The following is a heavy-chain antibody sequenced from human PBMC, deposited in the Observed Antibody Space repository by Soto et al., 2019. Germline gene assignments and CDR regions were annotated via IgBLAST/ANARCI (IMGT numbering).Heavy chain of an antibody. CDR2: TSGSGGTS. CDR3: AKGTGFSYGGGYSFDH. J-gene: IGHJ4*02. Sequence: PGGSLRLSCAASGFAFSNYAMSWVRQAPGKGLEWVSATSGSGGTSYYADSVKDRFTISMDYFKSTLFLQMDSLRADDTALYYCAKGTGFSYGGGYSFDHWGQGTLVTVSS. CDR1: GFAFSNYA. D-gene: IGHD5-18*01. V-gene: IGHV3-23*01.